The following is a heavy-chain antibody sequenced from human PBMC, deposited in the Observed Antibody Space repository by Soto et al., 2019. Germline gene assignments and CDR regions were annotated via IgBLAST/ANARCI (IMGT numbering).Heavy chain of an antibody. D-gene: IGHD3-22*01. CDR1: GYTFTSYY. CDR3: ATMGGGTYYYDSSGYSLPY. J-gene: IGHJ4*02. CDR2: INPSGGST. Sequence: ASVKVSCKASGYTFTSYYMHWVRQAPGQGLEWMGIINPSGGSTSYAQKFQGRVTMTRDTSTSTVYMELSSLRSEDTAVYYCATMGGGTYYYDSSGYSLPYWGQGTLVTVS. V-gene: IGHV1-46*01.